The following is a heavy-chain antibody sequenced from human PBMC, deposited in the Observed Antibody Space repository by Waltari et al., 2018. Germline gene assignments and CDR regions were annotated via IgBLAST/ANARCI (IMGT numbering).Heavy chain of an antibody. CDR2: IIPSLGIA. D-gene: IGHD1-26*01. Sequence: QVQLVQSGAEVKKPGSSVKVSCKASGGTFSSYTISWVRQAPGQGLEWMGMIIPSLGIANYAQKFQGRVTITADKSTSTAYMELSSLRSEDTAVYYCARVPLVGAIFAFDIWGQGTMVTVSS. CDR1: GGTFSSYT. V-gene: IGHV1-69*02. CDR3: ARVPLVGAIFAFDI. J-gene: IGHJ3*02.